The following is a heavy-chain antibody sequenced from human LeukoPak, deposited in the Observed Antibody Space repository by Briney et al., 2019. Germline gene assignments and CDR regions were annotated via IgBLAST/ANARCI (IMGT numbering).Heavy chain of an antibody. J-gene: IGHJ4*02. CDR1: GGSFSGYY. Sequence: PSETLSLTCAVYGGSFSGYYWSWIRQPPGKGREWIGEINHSGSTNYNPSLKSRVTISVDTSKNQFSLKLSSVTAADTAVYYCARGEYCSSTHLLESGGSSGCHFDYWGQGTLVTVSS. V-gene: IGHV4-34*01. CDR3: ARGEYCSSTHLLESGGSSGCHFDY. CDR2: INHSGST. D-gene: IGHD2-2*01.